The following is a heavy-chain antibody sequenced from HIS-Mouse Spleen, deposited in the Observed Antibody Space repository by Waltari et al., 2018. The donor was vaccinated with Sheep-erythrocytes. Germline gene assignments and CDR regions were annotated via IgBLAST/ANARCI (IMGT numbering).Heavy chain of an antibody. V-gene: IGHV3-48*01. CDR1: GFTFSSYS. Sequence: EVQLVESGGGLVQPGGSLRLSCAASGFTFSSYSMNWVRQAPGKGREWVSYISSSSTLYYADSVKGRFTISRDNAKNSLYLQMNSLRAEDTAVYYCARDIDYWGQGTLVTVSS. J-gene: IGHJ4*02. CDR3: ARDIDY. CDR2: ISSSSTL.